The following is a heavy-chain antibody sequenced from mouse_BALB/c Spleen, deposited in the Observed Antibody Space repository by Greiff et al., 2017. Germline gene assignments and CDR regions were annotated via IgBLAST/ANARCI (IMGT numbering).Heavy chain of an antibody. J-gene: IGHJ2*01. V-gene: IGHV1S56*01. CDR2: IYPGNVNT. CDR3: ARGGYYLDY. Sequence: VQLQQSGPELVKPGASVRISCKASGYTFTSYYIHWVKQRPGQGLEWIGWIYPGNVNTKYNEKFKGKATLTADKSSSTAYMQLSSLTSEDSAVYFCARGGYYLDYWGQGTTLTVSS. CDR1: GYTFTSYY.